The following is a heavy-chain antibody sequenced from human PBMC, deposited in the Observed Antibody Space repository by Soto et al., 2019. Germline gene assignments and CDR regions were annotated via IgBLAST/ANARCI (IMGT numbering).Heavy chain of an antibody. CDR2: MNPNSGNT. CDR3: ARGPYDFWSGYPYYFDY. CDR1: GYTFTSYD. V-gene: IGHV1-8*01. J-gene: IGHJ4*02. Sequence: ASVKVSCKASGYTFTSYDINWVRQATGQGLEWMGWMNPNSGNTGYAQKFQGKVTMTRNTSISTAYMELSSLRSEDMAVYYCARGPYDFWSGYPYYFDYWGQGTLVTVS. D-gene: IGHD3-3*01.